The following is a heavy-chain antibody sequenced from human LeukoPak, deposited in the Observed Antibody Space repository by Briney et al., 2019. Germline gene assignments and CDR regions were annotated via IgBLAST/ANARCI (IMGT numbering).Heavy chain of an antibody. V-gene: IGHV4-34*01. CDR2: IYYSGST. J-gene: IGHJ4*02. Sequence: SETLSLTCAVYGGSFSGYYWGWIRQPPGRGLEWIGSIYYSGSTYYNPSLKSRVTISLDTSKNQFSLNLRSVTAADTAVYYCSTGMLRGLAPVFLDYWGQGTLVTVSS. CDR3: STGMLRGLAPVFLDY. CDR1: GGSFSGYY. D-gene: IGHD3-10*01.